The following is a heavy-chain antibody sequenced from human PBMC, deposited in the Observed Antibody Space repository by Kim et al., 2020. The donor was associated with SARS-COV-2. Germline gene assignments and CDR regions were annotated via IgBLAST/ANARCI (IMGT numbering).Heavy chain of an antibody. J-gene: IGHJ4*02. CDR3: AKRNYYASGGREFDY. CDR1: GFTFSSYG. D-gene: IGHD3-10*01. V-gene: IGHV3-23*01. Sequence: GGSLRLSCAASGFTFSSYGMSWVRQAPGKGLEWVSAISGGSGATTFYADSVKGRFTISRDNSKNTLYLQMSSLRAEDTAVYYCAKRNYYASGGREFDYWGQGTLVTVS. CDR2: ISGGSGATT.